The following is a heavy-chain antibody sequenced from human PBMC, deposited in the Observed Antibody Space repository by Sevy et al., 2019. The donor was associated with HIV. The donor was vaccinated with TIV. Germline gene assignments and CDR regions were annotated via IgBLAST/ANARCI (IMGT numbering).Heavy chain of an antibody. Sequence: GGSLRLSCAASGFTFSSYSMNWVRQAPGKGLEWVSSISSSSYIYYADSVKGRFTISRDNAKNSLYLQMNSLRAEDTAVYYCARESSYYYDSSGPLDYYYYYMDVWGKGTTVTVSS. D-gene: IGHD3-22*01. CDR3: ARESSYYYDSSGPLDYYYYYMDV. CDR2: ISSSSYI. J-gene: IGHJ6*03. CDR1: GFTFSSYS. V-gene: IGHV3-21*01.